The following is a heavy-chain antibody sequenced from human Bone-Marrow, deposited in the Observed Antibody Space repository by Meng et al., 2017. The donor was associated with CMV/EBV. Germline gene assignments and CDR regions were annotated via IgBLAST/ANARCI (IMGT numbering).Heavy chain of an antibody. CDR2: IRDDGSNT. CDR3: AHYDSSGLHAFDV. CDR1: GFTLSSYG. V-gene: IGHV3-30*02. D-gene: IGHD3-22*01. Sequence: GGSLRLSCAMSGFTLSSYGMHWVRQAPGKGLEWVAFIRDDGSNTYYADSVKGRFTISRDNSKNTVYLQMNSLRAEDTAVYYCAHYDSSGLHAFDVWGQGTMVTVSS. J-gene: IGHJ3*01.